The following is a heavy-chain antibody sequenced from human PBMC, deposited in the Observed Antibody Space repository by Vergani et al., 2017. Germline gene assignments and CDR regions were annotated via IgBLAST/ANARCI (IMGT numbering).Heavy chain of an antibody. D-gene: IGHD7-27*01. Sequence: EVHLLESGGGLIQPGGSLRISCAASGFTFDNYAMTWVRQAPGKGLQWVSGISGSGSSKFYEDSLKGRVTISRDNSKNTLFLEMNSLRTEDTATYFCAKGLGIPLTAVGGGLDSWCPGTVVLVSS. CDR2: ISGSGSSK. V-gene: IGHV3-23*01. CDR1: GFTFDNYA. CDR3: AKGLGIPLTAVGGGLDS. J-gene: IGHJ5*01.